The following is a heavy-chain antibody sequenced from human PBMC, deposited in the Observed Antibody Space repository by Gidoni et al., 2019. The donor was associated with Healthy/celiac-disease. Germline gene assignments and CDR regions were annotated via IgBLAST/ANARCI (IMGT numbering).Heavy chain of an antibody. CDR1: GFTFGDFA. CDR3: AKGSGQYSSSWYSTTIDY. Sequence: EVQLVESGGGLVQPGRSLSLSCAASGFTFGDFAMHWVRQAPGKGLEWVSGISWNSGSIGYADSVKGRFTISRDNAKNSLYLQMNSLRAEDTALYYCAKGSGQYSSSWYSTTIDYWGQGTLVTVSS. V-gene: IGHV3-9*01. CDR2: ISWNSGSI. D-gene: IGHD6-13*01. J-gene: IGHJ4*02.